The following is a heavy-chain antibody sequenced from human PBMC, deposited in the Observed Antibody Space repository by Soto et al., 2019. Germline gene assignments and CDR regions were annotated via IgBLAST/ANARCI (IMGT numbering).Heavy chain of an antibody. Sequence: GGSLRLSCAASGFSFSSYGIHWVRQAPGKGLEWVAVVSNEGSIQYYADSVKGRFTISRDNSENTVFLQMNSLRSEDTAVYYFAREGGTQRTNASYGFDYSGHGSRLTVSS. D-gene: IGHD3-16*01. V-gene: IGHV3-30*03. CDR2: VSNEGSIQ. CDR3: AREGGTQRTNASYGFDY. CDR1: GFSFSSYG. J-gene: IGHJ4*01.